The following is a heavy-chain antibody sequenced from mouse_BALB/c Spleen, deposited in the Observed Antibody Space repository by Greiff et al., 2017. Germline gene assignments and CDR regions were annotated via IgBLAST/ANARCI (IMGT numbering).Heavy chain of an antibody. CDR2: IRNKANGYTT. V-gene: IGHV7-3*02. J-gene: IGHJ4*01. CDR1: GFTFTDYY. Sequence: EVKVEESGEGLVQPGGSLRLSCATSGFTFTDYYMSWVRQPPGKALEWLGFIRNKANGYTTEYSASVKGRFTISRDNSQSILYLQMNTLRAEDSATYYCARVPDGYFYAMDYWGQGTSVTVSS. D-gene: IGHD2-3*01. CDR3: ARVPDGYFYAMDY.